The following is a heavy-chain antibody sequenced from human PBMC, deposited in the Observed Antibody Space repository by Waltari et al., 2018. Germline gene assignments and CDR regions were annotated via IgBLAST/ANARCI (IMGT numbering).Heavy chain of an antibody. J-gene: IGHJ4*02. Sequence: EEQLVESGGRLVQSGGSLRLSCAASGFTVRDNYMTWVRQAPGKGLGWGLVIYNDGSTFYAVSVKGRFTISREISSNYVSLQMHAVSGDDAGIYYCAREWSNATTWFGGHFDLWGQGTQVTVSS. CDR3: AREWSNATTWFGGHFDL. V-gene: IGHV3-53*01. CDR1: GFTVRDNY. D-gene: IGHD3-16*01. CDR2: IYNDGST.